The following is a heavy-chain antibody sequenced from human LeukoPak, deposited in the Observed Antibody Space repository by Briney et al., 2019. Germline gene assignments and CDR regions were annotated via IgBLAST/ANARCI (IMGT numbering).Heavy chain of an antibody. V-gene: IGHV3-11*05. Sequence: GGSLRLSCAASGFTFSDYYMSWSSSSYTNYADSVKGRFTISRDNAKNSLYLQMNSLRAEDTAVYYCARGFDFKSTYFDYWGQGTLVTVSS. CDR1: GFTFSDYY. J-gene: IGHJ4*02. CDR2: SSSYT. D-gene: IGHD5-12*01. CDR3: ARGFDFKSTYFDY.